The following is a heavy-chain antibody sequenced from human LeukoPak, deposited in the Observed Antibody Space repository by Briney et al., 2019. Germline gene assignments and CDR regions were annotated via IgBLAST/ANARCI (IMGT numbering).Heavy chain of an antibody. V-gene: IGHV3-23*01. J-gene: IGHJ4*02. Sequence: GGSLRLSCAVSGITLSNYGMTWVRQAPGKGLEWVAGISGSGGGTNYADSVKGRFTISRDNPKNTLYLQMNSLRAEDTAVYFCAKRGVVIRVILVGFHKEAYYFDSWGQGALVTVSS. D-gene: IGHD3-10*01. CDR2: ISGSGGGT. CDR3: AKRGVVIRVILVGFHKEAYYFDS. CDR1: GITLSNYG.